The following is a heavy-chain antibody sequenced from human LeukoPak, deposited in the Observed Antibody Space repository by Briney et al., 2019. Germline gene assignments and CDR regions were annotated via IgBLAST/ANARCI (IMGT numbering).Heavy chain of an antibody. J-gene: IGHJ5*01. CDR2: MCGTAGCT. Sequence: GGSQTLSCQASGFTFYMYAMSWVRQAPGKGLEWVASMCGTAGCTFYPDSVKGRFTISRDNSKNVLYLRMNSLTAEDTAIYYCAKDRPNFHENSGHYYRRDGDSWGQGTLVTVSS. V-gene: IGHV3-23*01. D-gene: IGHD3-22*01. CDR1: GFTFYMYA. CDR3: AKDRPNFHENSGHYYRRDGDS.